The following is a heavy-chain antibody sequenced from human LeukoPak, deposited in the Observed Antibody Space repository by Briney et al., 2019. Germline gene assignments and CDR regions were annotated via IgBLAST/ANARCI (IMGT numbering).Heavy chain of an antibody. Sequence: PSETLSLTCAVSGGSISSGGYSWSWIRQPPGKGLEWIGYIYHSGSTNYNSSLKSRVTISVDTSKNQFSLKLSSVTAADTAVYYCARSNIQRITIFGVVPNWFDPWGQGTLVTVSS. D-gene: IGHD3-3*01. CDR1: GGSISSGGYS. CDR3: ARSNIQRITIFGVVPNWFDP. V-gene: IGHV4-30-2*02. J-gene: IGHJ5*02. CDR2: IYHSGST.